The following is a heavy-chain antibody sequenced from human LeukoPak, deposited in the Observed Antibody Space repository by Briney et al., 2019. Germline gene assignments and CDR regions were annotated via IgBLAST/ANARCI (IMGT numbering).Heavy chain of an antibody. Sequence: RSSETLSLTCTVSGGSISSYYWSWIRQPPGKGLEWIGYIYYSGSTNYNPSLKSRVTISVDTSKNQFSLKLSSVTAADTAVYYCARDLSSSGYSFGYWGPGTLVTVSS. CDR1: GGSISSYY. D-gene: IGHD3-22*01. CDR2: IYYSGST. CDR3: ARDLSSSGYSFGY. J-gene: IGHJ4*02. V-gene: IGHV4-59*01.